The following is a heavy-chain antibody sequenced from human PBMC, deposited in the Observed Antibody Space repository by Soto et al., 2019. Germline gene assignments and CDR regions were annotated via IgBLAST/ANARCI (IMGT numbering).Heavy chain of an antibody. V-gene: IGHV3-7*05. J-gene: IGHJ6*02. CDR1: GFTFSSYW. CDR2: INPDGSEK. CDR3: ARNRGMDV. Sequence: GGSLRLSCAASGFTFSSYWMSWVRQAPGKGLEWVANINPDGSEKSHGDSVKGRFTISRDNAKSSLYLQMNSLRGEDTAVYYCARNRGMDVWGQGTTVTVSS.